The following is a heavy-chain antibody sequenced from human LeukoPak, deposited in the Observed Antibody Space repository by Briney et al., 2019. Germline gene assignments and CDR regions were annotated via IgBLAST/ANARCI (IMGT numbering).Heavy chain of an antibody. D-gene: IGHD5-18*01. CDR2: MNPNSGNT. J-gene: IGHJ4*02. CDR3: ARGIGGYNYGNFDY. CDR1: KYTFTSYD. V-gene: IGHV1-8*01. Sequence: GASVKVSCKASKYTFTSYDISWVRQATGQGLEWMGWMNPNSGNTGYAQKFQGRVSMTRNTSISTAYMELSSLRSEDTAVYYCARGIGGYNYGNFDYWGQGTLVTVSS.